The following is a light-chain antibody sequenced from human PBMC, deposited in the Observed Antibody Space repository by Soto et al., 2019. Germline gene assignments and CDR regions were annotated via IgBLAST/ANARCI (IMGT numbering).Light chain of an antibody. CDR3: SSYTTSSTYV. J-gene: IGLJ1*01. CDR2: DVS. Sequence: LTQPPSVSGSPGQPVAISCTGTSSDVGSSNGVSWYQQPPGTAPKLMIYDVSNRPSGVPDRCSGSKSGNTASLTISGLQAEDEADYYCSSYTTSSTYVFGTGTKVTVL. V-gene: IGLV2-18*02. CDR1: SSDVGSSNG.